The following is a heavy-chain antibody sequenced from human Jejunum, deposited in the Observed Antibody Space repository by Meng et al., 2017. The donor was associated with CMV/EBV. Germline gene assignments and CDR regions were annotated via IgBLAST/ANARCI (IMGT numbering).Heavy chain of an antibody. CDR2: IYYDGAR. D-gene: IGHD2-8*01. CDR1: GASMRNYY. CDR3: ARGNRATDANFDY. Sequence: VSGASMRNYYWSWIRQPPGKGLEWIGNIYYDGARNYNPSLKSRMIILIDTSKNQFSLKVGSVTAADTAVYYCARGNRATDANFDYWGQGTLVTVSS. V-gene: IGHV4-59*01. J-gene: IGHJ4*02.